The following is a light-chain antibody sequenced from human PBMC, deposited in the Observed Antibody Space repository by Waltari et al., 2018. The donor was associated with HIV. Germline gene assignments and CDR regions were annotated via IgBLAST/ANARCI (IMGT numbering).Light chain of an antibody. V-gene: IGLV1-40*01. CDR1: SSNIGAGYD. CDR3: QSYDTGLGGSV. J-gene: IGLJ3*02. CDR2: ANN. Sequence: QSVLTQPPSVSGAPGQRVTISCTGSSSNIGAGYDVHWYQQLPGTAPKLFIYANNHRPSGIPDRFSGSKSGTSASLAITGLRAEDEGGYYCQSYDTGLGGSVFGGGTKLTVL.